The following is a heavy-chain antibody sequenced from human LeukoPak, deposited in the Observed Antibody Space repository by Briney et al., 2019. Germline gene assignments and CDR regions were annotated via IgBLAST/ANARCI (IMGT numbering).Heavy chain of an antibody. CDR3: ARGPWEIVEEDY. V-gene: IGHV1-8*01. CDR2: MNPNSGNT. D-gene: IGHD5-12*01. J-gene: IGHJ4*02. Sequence: ASVKVSSKASGYTFTSYDINWVRQATGQGLEWKGWMNPNSGNTGYAQKFQGRVTMTRNTSISTAYMELSSLRSEDTAVYYCARGPWEIVEEDYWGQGTLVTVSS. CDR1: GYTFTSYD.